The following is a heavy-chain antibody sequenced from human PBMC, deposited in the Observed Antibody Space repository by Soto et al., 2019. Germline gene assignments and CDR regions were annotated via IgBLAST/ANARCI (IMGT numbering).Heavy chain of an antibody. Sequence: ASVNGYCKASGYTFTGYYVHWVRQAPGQGLEWMGWINPNSGDTYLAQRFQGRVTMNRDTSIGTAYMELRGLTSEDTAEYYCARGEDYFVWGRYRYPCIDLWCQGILVSVS. CDR2: INPNSGDT. J-gene: IGHJ5*02. V-gene: IGHV1-2*02. D-gene: IGHD3-16*02. CDR3: ARGEDYFVWGRYRYPCIDL. CDR1: GYTFTGYY.